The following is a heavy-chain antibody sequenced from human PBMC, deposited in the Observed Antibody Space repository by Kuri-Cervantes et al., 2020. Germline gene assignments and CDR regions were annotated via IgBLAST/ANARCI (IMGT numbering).Heavy chain of an antibody. J-gene: IGHJ5*02. CDR2: TKQDGSEK. Sequence: GESLKISCAASGFTFSTYGMHWVRQAPGKGLEWVANTKQDGSEKYYVDSVKGRFTISRDNAKNSLYLQMNSLRAEDTAVYYGARVCYDILTGSDNWFDPWGQGTLVTVSS. V-gene: IGHV3-7*04. CDR3: ARVCYDILTGSDNWFDP. D-gene: IGHD3-9*01. CDR1: GFTFSTYG.